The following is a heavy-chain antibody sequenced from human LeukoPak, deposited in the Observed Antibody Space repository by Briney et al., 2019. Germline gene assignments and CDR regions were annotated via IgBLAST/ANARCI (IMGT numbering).Heavy chain of an antibody. CDR1: GFTFSSYG. Sequence: GGSLRLSCAASGFTFSSYGMGWVRQAPGKGLEWVSYISSSGSTIYYADSVKGRFTISRDNAKNSLYLQMNSLRAEDTAVYYCAELGITTIGGVWGKGTTVTISS. D-gene: IGHD3-10*02. CDR2: ISSSGSTI. CDR3: AELGITTIGGV. V-gene: IGHV3-48*04. J-gene: IGHJ6*04.